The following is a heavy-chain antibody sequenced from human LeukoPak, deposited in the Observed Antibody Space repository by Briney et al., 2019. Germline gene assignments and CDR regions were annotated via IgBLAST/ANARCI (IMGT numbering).Heavy chain of an antibody. CDR2: ISSSSSTI. CDR1: GFTFSSYS. V-gene: IGHV3-48*04. CDR3: ARAQWPPHFVY. D-gene: IGHD6-19*01. Sequence: PGGSLRLSCAASGFTFSSYSMNWVRQAPGKGLEWVSYISSSSSTIYYADSVKGRFTISRDNAKNSLYLQMNSLRAEDTAVYYCARAQWPPHFVYWGQGTLVTVSS. J-gene: IGHJ4*02.